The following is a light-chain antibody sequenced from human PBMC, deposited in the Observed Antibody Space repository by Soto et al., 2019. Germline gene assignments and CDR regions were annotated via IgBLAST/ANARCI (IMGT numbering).Light chain of an antibody. CDR1: QSISSW. CDR2: KAS. Sequence: DIQMTQSHSTLSASVGDRVTITCRASQSISSWLAWYQQKPGKAPKLLIYKASSLEGGVPSRFSGSGSGTEFALTISSLQPDDFATYYCQHYNSSFGQGTKLEIK. J-gene: IGKJ2*01. V-gene: IGKV1-5*03. CDR3: QHYNSS.